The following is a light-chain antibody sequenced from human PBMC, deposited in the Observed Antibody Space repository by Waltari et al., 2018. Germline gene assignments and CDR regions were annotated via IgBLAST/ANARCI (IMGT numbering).Light chain of an antibody. CDR2: RGN. CDR1: SGPVSTPSS. Sequence: QTVVTQEPSLSVSPGGTVTLTCALSSGPVSTPSSATWYQQTPGQAPRTLVYRGNSRSSGVPDRFSGSILGNKAALTITGAQAEDDSDYYCSLYMGSGIWVFGGGTKLTVL. J-gene: IGLJ3*02. CDR3: SLYMGSGIWV. V-gene: IGLV8-61*01.